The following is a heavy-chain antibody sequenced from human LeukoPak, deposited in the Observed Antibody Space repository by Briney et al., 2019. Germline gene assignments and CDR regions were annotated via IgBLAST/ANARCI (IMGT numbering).Heavy chain of an antibody. D-gene: IGHD6-19*01. CDR1: GFTFSSYA. V-gene: IGHV3-23*01. CDR2: ISGSGGST. CDR3: ARGSLYSSGRGDFDY. Sequence: PGGSLRLSCAASGFTFSSYAMSWVRQAPGKGLEWVSAISGSGGSTYYADSVKGRFTISRDNSKNTLYLQMNSLRAEDTAVYYCARGSLYSSGRGDFDYWGQGTLVTVSS. J-gene: IGHJ4*02.